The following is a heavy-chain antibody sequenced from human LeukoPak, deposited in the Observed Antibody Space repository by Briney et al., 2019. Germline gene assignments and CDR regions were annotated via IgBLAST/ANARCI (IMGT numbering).Heavy chain of an antibody. CDR2: VYNSGST. D-gene: IGHD2-2*01. Sequence: SETLSLTCTVSGGSIRSSSYYWGWVRQPPGKGLEWIGYVYNSGSTNYNPSLKSRVTMSVDTSKNQFSLKLTSVTAADTAVYYCARTYASTAIDYWGQGTLVTVSS. CDR1: GGSIRSSSYY. CDR3: ARTYASTAIDY. V-gene: IGHV4-61*05. J-gene: IGHJ4*02.